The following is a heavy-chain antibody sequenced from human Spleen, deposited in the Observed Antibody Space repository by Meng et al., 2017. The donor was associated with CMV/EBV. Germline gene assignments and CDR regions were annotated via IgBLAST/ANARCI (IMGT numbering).Heavy chain of an antibody. CDR3: VHASIVVVPAAIPWFDP. CDR1: TTSGVG. Sequence: TTSGVGVGWSRQPPGKALEWLALIYWNDDERYSPSLKSRLTITKDTSKNQVVLTMTNMDPEDTATYYCVHASIVVVPAAIPWFDPWGQGTLVTVSS. CDR2: IYWNDDE. D-gene: IGHD2-2*02. V-gene: IGHV2-5*01. J-gene: IGHJ5*02.